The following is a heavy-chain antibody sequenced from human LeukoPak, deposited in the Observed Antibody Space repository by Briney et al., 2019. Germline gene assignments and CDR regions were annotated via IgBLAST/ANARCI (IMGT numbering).Heavy chain of an antibody. CDR3: ARPIAVAGTGLGAFDI. J-gene: IGHJ3*02. V-gene: IGHV1-46*01. CDR2: INPSGGST. CDR1: GYTFTSYY. D-gene: IGHD6-19*01. Sequence: APVKVSCKASGYTFTSYYMHWVRQAPGQGLEWMGIINPSGGSTSYAQKFQGRVTMTRDMSTSTVYMELSSLRSEDTAVYYCARPIAVAGTGLGAFDIWGQGTMVTVSS.